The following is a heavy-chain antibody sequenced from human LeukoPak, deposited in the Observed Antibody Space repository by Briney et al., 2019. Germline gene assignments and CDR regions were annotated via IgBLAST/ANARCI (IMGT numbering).Heavy chain of an antibody. Sequence: GGSLRLSCAASGFTFSSYAMHWVRQAPGKGLEYVSAISSNGGSTYYANSVKGRFTISRDNSKNTLYPQMGSLRAEDMAVYYCARERGYSYGYPGYYGMDVWGQGTTVTVSS. CDR3: ARERGYSYGYPGYYGMDV. CDR1: GFTFSSYA. J-gene: IGHJ6*02. V-gene: IGHV3-64*01. CDR2: ISSNGGST. D-gene: IGHD5-18*01.